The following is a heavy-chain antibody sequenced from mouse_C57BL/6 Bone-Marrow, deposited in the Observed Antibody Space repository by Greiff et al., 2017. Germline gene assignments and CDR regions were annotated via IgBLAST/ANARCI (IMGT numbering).Heavy chain of an antibody. CDR3: TTGGYYVCAY. J-gene: IGHJ3*01. V-gene: IGHV14-4*01. D-gene: IGHD2-3*01. Sequence: EVKLQESGAELVRPGASVKLSCTASGFNIKDDYMHWVKQRPEQGLEWIGWIDPENGDTEYASKFQGKATITADTSSNTAYLQLSSLTSEDTAVYYCTTGGYYVCAYWGQGTLVTVSA. CDR1: GFNIKDDY. CDR2: IDPENGDT.